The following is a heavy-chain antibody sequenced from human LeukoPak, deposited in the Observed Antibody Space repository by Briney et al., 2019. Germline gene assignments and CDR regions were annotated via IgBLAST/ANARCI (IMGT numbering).Heavy chain of an antibody. D-gene: IGHD3-10*01. CDR3: VRQRGSSGTINHFDP. CDR2: IYPDDSDS. J-gene: IGHJ5*02. V-gene: IGHV5-51*01. CDR1: GYGFTTYW. Sequence: GESLKISCETSGYGFTTYWIGWVRQMPGTGLEWVGAIYPDDSDSRYSPSFQGQVVISADRSIRTAYLQWNSLKTSDAAVYYCVRQRGSSGTINHFDPWGQGTLVTVSS.